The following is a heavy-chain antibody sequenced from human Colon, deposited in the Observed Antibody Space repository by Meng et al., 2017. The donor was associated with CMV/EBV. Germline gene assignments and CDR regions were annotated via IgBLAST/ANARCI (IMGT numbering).Heavy chain of an antibody. D-gene: IGHD6-19*01. CDR3: VRSSGWVKTGFDP. CDR2: IGHAGAL. V-gene: IGHV4-39*01. CDR1: GGSISTPGYY. Sequence: QPQLQESGPGLVKPSGXLFLTCXVSGGSISTPGYYWGWIRQPPGKGLEWIGSIGHAGALYYTPSLKSRVTVSIDTSANQFFLTLTSVTAADTAIYYCVRSSGWVKTGFDPWGQGTLGTVSS. J-gene: IGHJ5*02.